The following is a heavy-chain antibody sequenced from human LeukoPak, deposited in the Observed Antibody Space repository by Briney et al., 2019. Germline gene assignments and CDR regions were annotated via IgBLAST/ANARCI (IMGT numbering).Heavy chain of an antibody. D-gene: IGHD5-12*01. CDR2: ISSSSGYI. V-gene: IGHV3-21*01. Sequence: PGGSLRLSCAASGFPFSNYIMNWVRQAPGKGLEWVSSISSSSGYIYYADSVKGRFTISRDNAKNSLYLQMNSLRAEDTAVYYCAREVARAFDPWGQGTLVTVSS. CDR3: AREVARAFDP. CDR1: GFPFSNYI. J-gene: IGHJ5*02.